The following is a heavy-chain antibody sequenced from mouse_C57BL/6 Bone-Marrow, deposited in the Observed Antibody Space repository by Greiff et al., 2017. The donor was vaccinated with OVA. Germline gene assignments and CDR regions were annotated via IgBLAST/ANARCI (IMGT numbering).Heavy chain of an antibody. V-gene: IGHV1-81*01. CDR2: IYPRSGNT. J-gene: IGHJ4*01. D-gene: IGHD2-4*01. CDR3: AISERIYYDYDGAMGY. Sequence: QVQLQQSGAELARPGASVKLSCKASGYTFTSYGISWVKQRTGQGLEWIGEIYPRSGNTYYNEKFKGKATLTADKSSSTAYMELRSLTSEDSAVYYCAISERIYYDYDGAMGYWGQGTSVTVSS. CDR1: GYTFTSYG.